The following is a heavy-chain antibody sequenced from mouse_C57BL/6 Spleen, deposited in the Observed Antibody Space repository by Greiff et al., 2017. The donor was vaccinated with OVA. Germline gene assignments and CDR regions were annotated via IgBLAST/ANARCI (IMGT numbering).Heavy chain of an antibody. CDR1: GYAFSSYW. CDR3: ARTDSNYAWFAY. J-gene: IGHJ3*01. D-gene: IGHD2-5*01. V-gene: IGHV1-80*01. CDR2: IYPGDGDT. Sequence: QVQLKESGAELVKPGASVKISCKASGYAFSSYWMNWVKQRPGQGLEWIGQIYPGDGDTNYNGKFKGKATLTADKSSSTAYMQLSSLTSEDSAVYFCARTDSNYAWFAYWGQGTLVTVSA.